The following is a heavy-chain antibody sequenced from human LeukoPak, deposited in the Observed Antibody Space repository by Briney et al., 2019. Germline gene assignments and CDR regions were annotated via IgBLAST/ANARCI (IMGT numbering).Heavy chain of an antibody. J-gene: IGHJ3*02. CDR2: ISGSVSGSGDST. Sequence: GGSLRLSCAASGFTFSTAGMNWVRQAPGKGLEWVSEISGSVSGSGDSTHYADSVKGRFTISRDNSKKTLFLQMNSLRAEDTAVYYCAKGKVNHDGALDIWGQGTVVTVSS. D-gene: IGHD3-16*01. CDR1: GFTFSTAG. V-gene: IGHV3-23*01. CDR3: AKGKVNHDGALDI.